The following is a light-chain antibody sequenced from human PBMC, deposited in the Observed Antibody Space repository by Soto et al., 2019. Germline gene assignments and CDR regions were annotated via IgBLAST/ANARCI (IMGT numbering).Light chain of an antibody. Sequence: DIQMTQSPSTLSASVGDRVTITYRASQSINNWLAWYQLKPGKAPKLLIYGASSLESGVPSRFSGSGSGTEFTLTISSLQPDDFATYYCQHYNGYFGQGTKLELK. CDR3: QHYNGY. V-gene: IGKV1-5*03. CDR1: QSINNW. CDR2: GAS. J-gene: IGKJ2*01.